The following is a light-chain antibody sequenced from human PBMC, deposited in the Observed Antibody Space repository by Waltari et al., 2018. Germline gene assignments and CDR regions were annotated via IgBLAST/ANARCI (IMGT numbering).Light chain of an antibody. J-gene: IGLJ2*01. Sequence: SYEVTQPPSVSVSPGQTASLPCSGENLGHKYTSWYQQKPGQSPLLVMHQNNVRPSGILERFSGSTSGNTATLTISGTQALDEADYYCQAWDASTVVFGGGTKLTVL. CDR1: NLGHKY. CDR2: QNN. CDR3: QAWDASTVV. V-gene: IGLV3-1*01.